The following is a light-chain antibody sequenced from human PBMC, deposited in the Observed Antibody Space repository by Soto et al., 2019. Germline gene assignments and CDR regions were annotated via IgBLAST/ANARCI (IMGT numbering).Light chain of an antibody. V-gene: IGKV3-20*01. Sequence: DIVLTQSPGTLSLSPGERATLSCRASQSISVTYLAWYQQKPGQATRVLIYGASSRAAGIPDRFSGSWSGTDLTLTIRRMEPEDFAVDYCQLYGSSRRFPFGQETKLEIK. CDR2: GAS. CDR1: QSISVTY. CDR3: QLYGSSRRFP. J-gene: IGKJ2*01.